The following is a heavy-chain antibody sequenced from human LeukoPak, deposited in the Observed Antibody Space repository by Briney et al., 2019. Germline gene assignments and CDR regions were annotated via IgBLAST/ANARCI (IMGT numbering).Heavy chain of an antibody. V-gene: IGHV1-2*02. CDR3: ARAAGSETY. J-gene: IGHJ4*02. D-gene: IGHD6-19*01. CDR1: GYTFTVYY. CDR2: INPNSGGT. Sequence: ASVTVSCTSSGYTFTVYYMHWVRQAPGQGLEWMGWINPNSGGTNYAQKFQGRVTMTRDTSISTAYMELSRLRSDDTAVYYCARAAGSETYWGQGTLVTVSS.